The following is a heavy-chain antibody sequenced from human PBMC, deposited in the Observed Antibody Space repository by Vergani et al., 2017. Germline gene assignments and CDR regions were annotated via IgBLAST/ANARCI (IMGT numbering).Heavy chain of an antibody. D-gene: IGHD2-15*01. CDR2: ISSSSSYI. V-gene: IGHV3-21*04. Sequence: WVLSISSSSSYIYYADSVKGRFTISRDNAKNSLYLQMNSLRAEDTAVYYCARDGYCSGGSCYSWYYGMDVWGQGTTVTVSS. J-gene: IGHJ6*02. CDR3: ARDGYCSGGSCYSWYYGMDV.